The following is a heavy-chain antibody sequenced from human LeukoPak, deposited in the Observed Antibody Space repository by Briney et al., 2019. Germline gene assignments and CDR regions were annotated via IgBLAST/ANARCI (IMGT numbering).Heavy chain of an antibody. J-gene: IGHJ4*02. D-gene: IGHD3-16*02. CDR3: ASMITFGGVIDY. Sequence: PGGSLRLSCAASGFTFSGSVMSWVRQAPGKGLEWVSTITSGSDYTFYADSVKGRFTISRDNAKNSLYLQMNSLRAEDTAMYYCASMITFGGVIDYWGQGTLVTVSS. V-gene: IGHV3-21*01. CDR1: GFTFSGSV. CDR2: ITSGSDYT.